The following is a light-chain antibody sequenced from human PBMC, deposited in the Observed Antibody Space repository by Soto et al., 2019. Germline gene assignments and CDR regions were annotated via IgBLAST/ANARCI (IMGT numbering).Light chain of an antibody. CDR1: HYISTY. CDR2: DGS. V-gene: IGKV1-39*01. CDR3: QQSYSNPIT. Sequence: DIQMTQSPSSLSASVGDRVTITCRASHYISTYLNWFQQIPGKAPKLLIHDGSSLQSGVPSRFGGSGSGTDFTLTISSLQPEDFATYYCQQSYSNPITFGQGTRLEI. J-gene: IGKJ5*01.